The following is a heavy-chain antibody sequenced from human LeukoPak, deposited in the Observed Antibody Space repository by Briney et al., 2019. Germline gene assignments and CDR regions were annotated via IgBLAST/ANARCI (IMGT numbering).Heavy chain of an antibody. V-gene: IGHV1-2*02. J-gene: IGHJ4*02. CDR2: INPNSGGT. D-gene: IGHD3-22*01. CDR1: GYIFTGYY. Sequence: ASVKVSCKASGYIFTGYYMHWVRQAPGQGLEWMGWINPNSGGTNYAQKFQGRVTMTRDTSISTAYMELSRLRSDDTAVYYCARVWDYYDSSGSTAFDYWGQGTLVTVSS. CDR3: ARVWDYYDSSGSTAFDY.